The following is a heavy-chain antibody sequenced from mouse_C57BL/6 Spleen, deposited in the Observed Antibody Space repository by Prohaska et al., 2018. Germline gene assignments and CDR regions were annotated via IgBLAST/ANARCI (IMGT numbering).Heavy chain of an antibody. CDR2: INSDGSAI. CDR1: GFTFSGFW. J-gene: IGHJ1*03. Sequence: EVQLLETGGGLVQPGGSRGLSCEGSGFTFSGFWMSWVRQTPGKTLEWIGDINSDGSAINYAPSIKDRFTIFRDNDKSTLYQQMSNVRSEDTATYFCMRYGNYWYFDVWGTGTTVTVSS. D-gene: IGHD2-1*01. CDR3: MRYGNYWYFDV. V-gene: IGHV11-2*01.